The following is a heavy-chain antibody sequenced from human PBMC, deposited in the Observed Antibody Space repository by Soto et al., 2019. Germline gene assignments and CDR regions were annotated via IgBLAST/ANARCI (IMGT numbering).Heavy chain of an antibody. D-gene: IGHD6-13*01. CDR1: GYTFTSYG. CDR3: AIELAAGNCDY. J-gene: IGHJ4*02. V-gene: IGHV1-18*01. CDR2: ISAYNGNT. Sequence: QVQLVQSGAEVKKPGASVKVSCKASGYTFTSYGISWVRQAPEQGLEWMGWISAYNGNTNYAQKLQGRVTMTTDTPTSTAYIELRSLRSEDTAVYYCAIELAAGNCDYWGQGTLVTFAS.